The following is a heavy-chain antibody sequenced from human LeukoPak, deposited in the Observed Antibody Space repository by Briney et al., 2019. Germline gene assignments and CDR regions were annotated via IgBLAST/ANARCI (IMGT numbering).Heavy chain of an antibody. Sequence: GGSLRLSCAASGFTFSSYAMHWVCQAPAKGLEWVAVISYDGSNKYYTDSVKGRFSISRDNSKNTLYLQMNSLRAEDTAVYYCAKDPGYCSGGSCYYFDYWGQGTLVTVSS. CDR2: ISYDGSNK. D-gene: IGHD2-15*01. J-gene: IGHJ4*02. V-gene: IGHV3-30*18. CDR1: GFTFSSYA. CDR3: AKDPGYCSGGSCYYFDY.